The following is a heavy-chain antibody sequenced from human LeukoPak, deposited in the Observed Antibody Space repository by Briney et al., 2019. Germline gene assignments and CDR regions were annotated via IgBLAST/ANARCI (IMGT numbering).Heavy chain of an antibody. J-gene: IGHJ3*02. CDR2: IYHSGST. CDR3: ARQVSGPGRNAFAI. Sequence: SETLSLTCAVSGYSISSGYWGWIRQPPGKGLEWIGSIYHSGSTYYNPSLKSRVTISVDTSKNRFSLKLSSVTAADTAVYYCARQVSGPGRNAFAIWGQGTMVTVSS. V-gene: IGHV4-38-2*01. D-gene: IGHD5/OR15-5a*01. CDR1: GYSISSGY.